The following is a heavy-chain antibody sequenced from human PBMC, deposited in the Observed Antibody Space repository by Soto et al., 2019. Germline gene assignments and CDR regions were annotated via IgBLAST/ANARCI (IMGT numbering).Heavy chain of an antibody. CDR2: INGGGDTT. CDR3: AKDGSAVPYYRDS. V-gene: IGHV3-23*01. D-gene: IGHD3-10*01. J-gene: IGHJ4*02. Sequence: GGSLRLCCAASGFSASNYAMSWVRQAPGEGLEWLSSINGGGDTTYYADSVKGRVTISRDSSKNTLYLQLNSLTAEDTAVYFCAKDGSAVPYYRDSWGQATLVTVSS. CDR1: GFSASNYA.